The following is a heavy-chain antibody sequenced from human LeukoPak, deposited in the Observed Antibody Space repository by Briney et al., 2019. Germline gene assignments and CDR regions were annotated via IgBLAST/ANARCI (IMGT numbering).Heavy chain of an antibody. D-gene: IGHD6-19*01. CDR2: ISSSSSYI. CDR1: GFTFSSYG. J-gene: IGHJ4*02. Sequence: GRPLRLSCAASGFTFSSYGMHWVRQAPGKGLEWVSSISSSSSYIYYADSVKGRFTISRDNAKNSLYLQMNSLRAEDTAVYYCAREGWVAMAGTGGFDYWGQGTLVTVSS. V-gene: IGHV3-21*01. CDR3: AREGWVAMAGTGGFDY.